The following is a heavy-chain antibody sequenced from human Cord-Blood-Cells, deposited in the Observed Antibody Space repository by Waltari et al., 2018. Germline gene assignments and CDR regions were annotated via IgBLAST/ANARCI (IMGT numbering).Heavy chain of an antibody. CDR3: ATLLGYCTGGVCYAEYFQH. J-gene: IGHJ1*01. V-gene: IGHV1-24*01. D-gene: IGHD2-8*02. CDR1: GYTLTELS. Sequence: VQLVQSGAEVKKPGASVKVSCKVSGYTLTELSMHWVRQAPGQGLEWMGGFDPEDGETIYAQKFQGRVTMTEDTSTDTAYMELSSLRSEDTAVYYCATLLGYCTGGVCYAEYFQHWGQGTLVTVSS. CDR2: FDPEDGET.